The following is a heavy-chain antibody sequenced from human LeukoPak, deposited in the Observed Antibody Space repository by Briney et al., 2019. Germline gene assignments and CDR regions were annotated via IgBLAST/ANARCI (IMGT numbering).Heavy chain of an antibody. V-gene: IGHV3-23*01. CDR3: ASSTQISKYADY. D-gene: IGHD2-2*01. Sequence: GGSLRLSCAASGFVFSTYAMNWVRQAPGKGLEWVSAMSGSGGNTYYADSVRGRFTVSRDNAKSTLYLQMNSLRAEDTAVYYCASSTQISKYADYWGQGALVTVSS. J-gene: IGHJ4*02. CDR1: GFVFSTYA. CDR2: MSGSGGNT.